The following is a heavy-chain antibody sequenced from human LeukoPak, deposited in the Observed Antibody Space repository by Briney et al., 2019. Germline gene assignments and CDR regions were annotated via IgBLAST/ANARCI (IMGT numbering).Heavy chain of an antibody. CDR2: IYYSGST. CDR1: GGSISSYY. Sequence: SETLSLTCTVSGGSISSYYWSWIRQPSGKGLEWIGYIYYSGSTNYNPSLKSRVTISVDTSKNQFSLKLSSVTAADTAVYYCARNSWQLVPFFDYWGRGTLVTVSS. J-gene: IGHJ4*02. D-gene: IGHD6-13*01. CDR3: ARNSWQLVPFFDY. V-gene: IGHV4-59*01.